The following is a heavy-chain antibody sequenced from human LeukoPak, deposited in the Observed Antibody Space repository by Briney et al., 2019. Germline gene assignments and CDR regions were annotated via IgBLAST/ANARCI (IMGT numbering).Heavy chain of an antibody. Sequence: GGSRRLSCAASGFTFSSYDMHWVRQVTGKGLEWVSAIDTAGNTYYPGSVKGRFTISRENAKNSLYLQMNNVRAGDTAVYYCARTAKVTSAMDMWGQGTMVTVSS. V-gene: IGHV3-13*04. CDR3: ARTAKVTSAMDM. J-gene: IGHJ3*02. D-gene: IGHD5-18*01. CDR1: GFTFSSYD. CDR2: IDTAGNT.